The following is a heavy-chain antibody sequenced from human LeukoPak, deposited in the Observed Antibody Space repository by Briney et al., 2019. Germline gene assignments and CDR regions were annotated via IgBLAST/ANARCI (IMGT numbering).Heavy chain of an antibody. CDR3: ARDPVYSSSWGGNDY. CDR1: GYTFTGYY. CDR2: INPNSGGT. Sequence: ASVKVSCKASGYTFTGYYMHWVRQAPGQGLEWMGRINPNSGGTNYAQKFQGGVTMTRDTSISTAYTELSRLRSDDTAVYYCARDPVYSSSWGGNDYWGQGTLVTVSS. J-gene: IGHJ4*02. V-gene: IGHV1-2*06. D-gene: IGHD6-13*01.